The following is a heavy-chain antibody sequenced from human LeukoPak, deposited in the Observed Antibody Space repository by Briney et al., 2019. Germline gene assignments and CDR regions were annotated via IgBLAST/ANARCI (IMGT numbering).Heavy chain of an antibody. CDR3: ARGMVVPAAIYYYYYYMDV. CDR2: INHSGST. V-gene: IGHV4-34*01. Sequence: SETLSLTCAVYGGSFSGYYWSWIRQPPGKGLEWIGEINHSGSTNYNPSLKSRVTISVDTSKNQFSLKLSSVTAADTAAYYCARGMVVPAAIYYYYYYMDVWGKGTTVTVSS. CDR1: GGSFSGYY. J-gene: IGHJ6*03. D-gene: IGHD2-2*01.